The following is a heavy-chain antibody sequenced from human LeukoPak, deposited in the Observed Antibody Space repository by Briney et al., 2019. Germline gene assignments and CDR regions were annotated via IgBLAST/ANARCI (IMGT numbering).Heavy chain of an antibody. D-gene: IGHD4-23*01. J-gene: IGHJ1*01. CDR1: GFTFSSYE. CDR3: ARAARGISQH. CDR2: ISSSGSTI. Sequence: PGGSLRLSCAASGFTFSSYEMNWVRQAPGKGLEWVSYISSSGSTIYYADSVKCRFTISRDNAKNSLYLQMNSLRAEDTAVYYCARAARGISQHWGQGTLVTVSS. V-gene: IGHV3-48*03.